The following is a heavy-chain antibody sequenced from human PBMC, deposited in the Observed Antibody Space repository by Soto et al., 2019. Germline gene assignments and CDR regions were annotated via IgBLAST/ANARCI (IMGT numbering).Heavy chain of an antibody. CDR2: ISSSGSTI. V-gene: IGHV3-11*01. CDR1: GFTFSDYY. CDR3: ARSCQTSPLPSVVAAFYYFDY. Sequence: QVQLVESGGDLVKPGGSLRLSCAASGFTFSDYYMSWIRQAPGKGLEWISYISSSGSTIYSADSMKGRFTISRDNAKNSLYLQMNSLRAEDTAVYYCARSCQTSPLPSVVAAFYYFDYWGQGTLVTVSS. D-gene: IGHD3-22*01. J-gene: IGHJ4*02.